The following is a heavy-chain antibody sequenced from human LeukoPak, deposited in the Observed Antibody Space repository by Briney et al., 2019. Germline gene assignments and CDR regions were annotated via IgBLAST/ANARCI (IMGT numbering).Heavy chain of an antibody. J-gene: IGHJ4*02. D-gene: IGHD3-9*01. CDR1: GGTFSSYA. V-gene: IGHV1-69*04. CDR2: IIPILGIA. Sequence: ASVKVSSKASGGTFSSYAISWVRQAPGQGLEWMGRIIPILGIANYAQKFQGRVTITADKSTSTAYMELSSLRSEDTAVYYCARDNYDILTGYDYWGQGTLVTVSS. CDR3: ARDNYDILTGYDY.